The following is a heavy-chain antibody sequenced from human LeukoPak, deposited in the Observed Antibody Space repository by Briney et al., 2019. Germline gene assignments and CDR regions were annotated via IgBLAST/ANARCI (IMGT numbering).Heavy chain of an antibody. Sequence: GGSLRLSCAASGFTFSTYAVNWVRQAPGKGLEWVSAITGSGGATYYADSVKGRFTISRDNSKNTLYLQMSSLRAEDTAVYYCARDPYDTSSYGAFDIWGQGTMVTVSS. CDR2: ITGSGGAT. D-gene: IGHD3-22*01. CDR1: GFTFSTYA. V-gene: IGHV3-23*01. CDR3: ARDPYDTSSYGAFDI. J-gene: IGHJ3*02.